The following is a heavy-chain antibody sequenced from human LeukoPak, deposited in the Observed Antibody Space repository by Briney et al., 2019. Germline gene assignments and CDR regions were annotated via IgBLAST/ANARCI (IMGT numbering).Heavy chain of an antibody. Sequence: GGSLRLSCAASGSTFSNYAMSWVRQAPGKGLEWVSTISCSGGSTYYADSVKGRFTISRDNSKNTLYLQMNSLRAEDTAVYYCAKTTTTVPNYYGDLSYYSYYYMDVWGKGTTVTVSS. D-gene: IGHD4-17*01. J-gene: IGHJ6*03. CDR2: ISCSGGST. CDR3: AKTTTTVPNYYGDLSYYSYYYMDV. V-gene: IGHV3-23*01. CDR1: GSTFSNYA.